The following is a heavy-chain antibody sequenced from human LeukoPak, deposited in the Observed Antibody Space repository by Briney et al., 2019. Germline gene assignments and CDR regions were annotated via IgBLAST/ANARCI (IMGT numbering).Heavy chain of an antibody. J-gene: IGHJ3*02. Sequence: PGGSLRLSCAASGFTFSSYWMHWVRRAPGKGLVWVSRINSDGSSTSYADSVKGRFTISRDNAKNTLYLQMNSLRAEDTAVYYCARDPFDYYDSSGYPRGRAFDIWGRGTMVTVSS. V-gene: IGHV3-74*01. CDR3: ARDPFDYYDSSGYPRGRAFDI. D-gene: IGHD3-22*01. CDR2: INSDGSST. CDR1: GFTFSSYW.